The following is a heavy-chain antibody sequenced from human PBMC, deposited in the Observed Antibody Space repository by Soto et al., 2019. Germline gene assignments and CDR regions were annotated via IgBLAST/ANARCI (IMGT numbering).Heavy chain of an antibody. D-gene: IGHD3-9*01. CDR3: TRIFSDALDI. J-gene: IGHJ3*02. CDR2: ISGSGGST. CDR1: GFTFSSYA. V-gene: IGHV3-23*01. Sequence: GGSLRLSCAASGFTFSSYAMSWVRQAPGKGLEWVSAISGSGGSTYYADSVKGRFTISRDNSKNTLYLQIKSLRAEDTAVYYCTRIFSDALDIWGQGTMVTVSS.